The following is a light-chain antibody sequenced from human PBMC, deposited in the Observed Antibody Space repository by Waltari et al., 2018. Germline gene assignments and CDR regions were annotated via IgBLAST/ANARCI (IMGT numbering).Light chain of an antibody. J-gene: IGLJ3*02. Sequence: QTVVAQEPSFSVSPGGTVPLTCALSSGSVSTAYYPSWFPQTPGQAPRTLLYSTNTRSSGVPARFSGSILGNKAALTITGAQADDESDYYCILYMGSGIWVVGGGTKLTVL. CDR1: SGSVSTAYY. CDR2: STN. CDR3: ILYMGSGIWV. V-gene: IGLV8-61*01.